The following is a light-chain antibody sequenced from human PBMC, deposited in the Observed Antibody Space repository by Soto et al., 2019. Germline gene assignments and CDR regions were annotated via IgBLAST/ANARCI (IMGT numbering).Light chain of an antibody. CDR1: QGVSRGY. CDR3: QHYGDAPPIT. CDR2: GVS. J-gene: IGKJ5*01. V-gene: IGKV3-20*01. Sequence: LTKSQDPLDLSTCQGAPLSCRAFQGVSRGYLAWYQQKAGQAPRLLIYGVSSRATGVSHRFSGSGSGTDFTLTISGLEPEDVAVYYCQHYGDAPPITFGQGTLLEIK.